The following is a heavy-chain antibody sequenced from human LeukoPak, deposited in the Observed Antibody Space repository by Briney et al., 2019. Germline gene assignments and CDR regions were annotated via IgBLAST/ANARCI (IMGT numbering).Heavy chain of an antibody. D-gene: IGHD2/OR15-2a*01. Sequence: GGSLRLSCAASGFTFSSYGMSWVRQAPGKGLEWGSAISGSGGSTYYADSVKGRFTISRDNSKNSLYLQMNSLRAEDTALYYCARDRFLRRPEPAECWGQGTLVTVSS. J-gene: IGHJ4*02. CDR3: ARDRFLRRPEPAEC. CDR1: GFTFSSYG. V-gene: IGHV3-23*01. CDR2: ISGSGGST.